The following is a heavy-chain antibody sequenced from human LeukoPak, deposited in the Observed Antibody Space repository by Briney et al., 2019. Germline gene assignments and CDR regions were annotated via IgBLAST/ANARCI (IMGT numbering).Heavy chain of an antibody. D-gene: IGHD2-15*01. CDR3: ATVRDIVVGGGPYYFDY. J-gene: IGHJ4*02. V-gene: IGHV1-2*02. CDR1: GYTFIGYY. CDR2: INPHNGDT. Sequence: VSVKVSCKASGYTFIGYYLHWVRQAPGQGLEWMGWINPHNGDTNYAQKFQGRVTVTRDTSITTAYMELSRLKSDDTAVYYCATVRDIVVGGGPYYFDYWGQGTLVTVSS.